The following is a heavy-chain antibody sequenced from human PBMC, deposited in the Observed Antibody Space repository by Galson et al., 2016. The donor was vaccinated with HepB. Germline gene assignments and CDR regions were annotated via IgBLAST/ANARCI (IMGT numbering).Heavy chain of an antibody. Sequence: SVKVSCKASGHTSTNYAINWVRQAPGQGLQWMGWISVYNGNTNYGQNLQGRVTMTTDTSTSTVYMELTSLTSDDTAVYYCAMGGSSPFGNWFDPWGQGTLVTVS. CDR3: AMGGSSPFGNWFDP. D-gene: IGHD6-6*01. CDR2: ISVYNGNT. CDR1: GHTSTNYA. J-gene: IGHJ5*02. V-gene: IGHV1-18*01.